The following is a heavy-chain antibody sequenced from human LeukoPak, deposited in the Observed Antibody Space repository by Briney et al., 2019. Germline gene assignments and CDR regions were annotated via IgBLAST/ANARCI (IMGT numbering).Heavy chain of an antibody. CDR2: ISSSGITI. Sequence: GGSLRLSCAAFGFTISSYEMNWGRQAPGKGLEWVSYISSSGITIYYADSVKGRFTISRDNAKNPLYLQMNSLRAEDTAVYYCATKVAGTTHFSYWGQGTLVTVSS. V-gene: IGHV3-48*03. CDR1: GFTISSYE. J-gene: IGHJ4*02. D-gene: IGHD6-19*01. CDR3: ATKVAGTTHFSY.